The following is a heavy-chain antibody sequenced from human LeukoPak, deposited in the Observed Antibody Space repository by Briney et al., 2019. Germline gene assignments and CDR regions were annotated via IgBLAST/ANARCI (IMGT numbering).Heavy chain of an antibody. J-gene: IGHJ4*02. Sequence: GGSLRLSCAASGFTFSSYAMSWVRQAPGKGLEWVSAISGSGGSTYHADSVKGRFTISRDNSKNTLYLQMNSLRAEDTAVYYCAKDGDQQLVLYYFDYWGQGTLVTVSS. CDR3: AKDGDQQLVLYYFDY. V-gene: IGHV3-23*01. CDR2: ISGSGGST. D-gene: IGHD6-13*01. CDR1: GFTFSSYA.